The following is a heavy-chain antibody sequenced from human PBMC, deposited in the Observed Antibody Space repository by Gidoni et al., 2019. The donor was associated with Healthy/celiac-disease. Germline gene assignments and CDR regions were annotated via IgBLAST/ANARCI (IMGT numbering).Heavy chain of an antibody. J-gene: IGHJ5*02. Sequence: QLQLQASGPVLVSPSETLSLTCTVSGGSLRSRSYYWGWIRQPPGKGLEWIGSIYYSGSSYYNPSLKSRVTIAVDTSKNQFSLKLSSVTAADTAVYYCARGYSSSWYRGTWFDTWGLGTLVNVSS. CDR3: ARGYSSSWYRGTWFDT. CDR2: IYYSGSS. D-gene: IGHD6-13*01. CDR1: GGSLRSRSYY. V-gene: IGHV4-39*07.